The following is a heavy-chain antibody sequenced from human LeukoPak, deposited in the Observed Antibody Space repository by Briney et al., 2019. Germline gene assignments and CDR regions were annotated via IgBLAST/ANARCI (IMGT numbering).Heavy chain of an antibody. V-gene: IGHV4-59*01. CDR3: ARVPIFGVVSEDYYYYYNMDV. J-gene: IGHJ6*03. CDR1: GGSISSYY. CDR2: IYYSGST. Sequence: SETLSLTCTVSGGSISSYYWSWIRQPPGKGLEWIGYIYYSGSTNYNPSLKSRVTISVDTSKNQFSLKLNSVTAADTAVYYCARVPIFGVVSEDYYYYYNMDVWGKGTTVTVSS. D-gene: IGHD3-3*01.